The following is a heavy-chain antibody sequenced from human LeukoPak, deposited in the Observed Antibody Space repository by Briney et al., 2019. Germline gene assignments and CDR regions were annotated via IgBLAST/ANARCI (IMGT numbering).Heavy chain of an antibody. J-gene: IGHJ4*02. CDR3: AKCEAYTGYVPHY. V-gene: IGHV3-23*01. CDR1: GFAFSNYA. CDR2: ISGSGGST. D-gene: IGHD5-12*01. Sequence: GGSLRLSCAASGFAFSNYAMSWVRQAPEKGLEWVSTISGSGGSTFYADSVKGRFAISRDNSGNTLYLQMNSLRAEDTAIYYCAKCEAYTGYVPHYWGQGTQVIVSS.